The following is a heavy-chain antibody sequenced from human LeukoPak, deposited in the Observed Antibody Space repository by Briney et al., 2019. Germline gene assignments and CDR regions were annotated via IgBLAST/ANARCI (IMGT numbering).Heavy chain of an antibody. V-gene: IGHV3-30*18. CDR3: AKDRLQWEPSSDFDY. Sequence: PGGSLRLSCAASGFTFSSYGMHWVRQAPGEGLEWVAVISYDGSNKYYADSVKGRFTISRDNSKNTLYLQMNSLRAEDTAVYYCAKDRLQWEPSSDFDYWGQGTLVTVSS. J-gene: IGHJ4*02. CDR1: GFTFSSYG. D-gene: IGHD1-26*01. CDR2: ISYDGSNK.